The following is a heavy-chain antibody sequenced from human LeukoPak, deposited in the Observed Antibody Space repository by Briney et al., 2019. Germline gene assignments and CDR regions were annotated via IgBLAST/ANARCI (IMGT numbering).Heavy chain of an antibody. Sequence: PGGSLRLSCAASGFTFSTSRMNWVRQAPGKGLEWISSISSYSSYIYYADSVQGRFTISRDNAKNSLYLQMNSLRDEDTAVYYCAREWSDWGQGTLVTVSS. D-gene: IGHD2-15*01. CDR1: GFTFSTSR. V-gene: IGHV3-21*01. CDR2: ISSYSSYI. CDR3: AREWSD. J-gene: IGHJ4*02.